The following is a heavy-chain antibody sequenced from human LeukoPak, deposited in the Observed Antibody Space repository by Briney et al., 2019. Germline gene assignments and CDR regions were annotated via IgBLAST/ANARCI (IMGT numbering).Heavy chain of an antibody. J-gene: IGHJ4*02. CDR1: GFTFSSCA. CDR2: ISGSGGST. D-gene: IGHD3-3*01. V-gene: IGHV3-23*01. CDR3: AKAVLALRFLEWFFDY. Sequence: GGSLRLSCAASGFTFSSCAMSWVRQAPGKGLEWVSAISGSGGSTYYADSVKGRFTISRDNSKNTLYLQMNSLRAEDTAVYYCAKAVLALRFLEWFFDYWGQGTLVTVSS.